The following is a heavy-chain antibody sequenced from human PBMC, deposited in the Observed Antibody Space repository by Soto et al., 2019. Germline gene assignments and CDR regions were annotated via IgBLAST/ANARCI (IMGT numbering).Heavy chain of an antibody. CDR3: ARGQQNGYSYGYVTAQPNAFDI. CDR1: GYTFTGYY. V-gene: IGHV1-2*04. D-gene: IGHD5-18*01. CDR2: INPNSGGT. Sequence: ASVKVSCKASGYTFTGYYMHWVRQAPGQGLEWMGWINPNSGGTNYAQKFQGWVTMTRDTSISTAYMELSRLRSDDTAVYYCARGQQNGYSYGYVTAQPNAFDIWGQGTMVTVSS. J-gene: IGHJ3*02.